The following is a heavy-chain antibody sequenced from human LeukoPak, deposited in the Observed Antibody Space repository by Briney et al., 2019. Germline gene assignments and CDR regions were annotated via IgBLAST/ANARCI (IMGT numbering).Heavy chain of an antibody. CDR1: GDSMTNYY. D-gene: IGHD3-3*01. V-gene: IGHV4-59*08. Sequence: SETLSLTCTVPGDSMTNYYWSWIRQPPGMGLEWIGYISYSGSTNYNPSLKSRVTFSIDTSKNQFSLWLDSVTAADTAVYYCARRVISEISIDKGNWLDPWGQGTLVTVSS. J-gene: IGHJ5*02. CDR3: ARRVISEISIDKGNWLDP. CDR2: ISYSGST.